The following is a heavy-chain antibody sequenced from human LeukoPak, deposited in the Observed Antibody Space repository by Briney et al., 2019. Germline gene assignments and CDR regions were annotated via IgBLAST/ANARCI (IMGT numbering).Heavy chain of an antibody. CDR2: IYTSGST. J-gene: IGHJ4*02. CDR3: ARARIAVAATLTYYFDY. Sequence: KPSESLSLTCTVSGGSISSYYWSWIRQAAGKGLEWIGRIYTSGSTNYNPSLKSRFTISVDTSKNQFSLKLSSVTAADTAVYYCARARIAVAATLTYYFDYWGQGTLVTVSS. V-gene: IGHV4-4*07. CDR1: GGSISSYY. D-gene: IGHD6-19*01.